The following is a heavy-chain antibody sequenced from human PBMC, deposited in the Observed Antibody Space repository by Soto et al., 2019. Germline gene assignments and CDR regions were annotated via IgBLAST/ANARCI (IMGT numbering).Heavy chain of an antibody. CDR3: ARAGEHGDYVSHFDY. D-gene: IGHD4-17*01. CDR1: GFTVSSNY. J-gene: IGHJ4*02. V-gene: IGHV3-66*01. CDR2: IYSGGST. Sequence: GGSLRLSCAASGFTVSSNYMSWVRQAPGKGLEWVSVIYSGGSTYYADSVKGRFTISRDNSKNTLYLQMNSLRAEDTAVYYCARAGEHGDYVSHFDYWGQGTLVTVSS.